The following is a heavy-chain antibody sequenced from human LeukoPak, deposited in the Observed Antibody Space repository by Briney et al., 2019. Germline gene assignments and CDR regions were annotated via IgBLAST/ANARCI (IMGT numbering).Heavy chain of an antibody. Sequence: SETLSLTCTVSGGSISSSSHYSGWIRQPPGKGLEWIGTIYYRGSSSYNPSLKSRVTMSVDTSKNHFSLKLSSVTAADTAVYLCARESDSIGYYSFSYWGQGTLVTVSS. CDR3: ARESDSIGYYSFSY. CDR2: IYYRGSS. D-gene: IGHD3-22*01. CDR1: GGSISSSSHY. J-gene: IGHJ4*02. V-gene: IGHV4-39*02.